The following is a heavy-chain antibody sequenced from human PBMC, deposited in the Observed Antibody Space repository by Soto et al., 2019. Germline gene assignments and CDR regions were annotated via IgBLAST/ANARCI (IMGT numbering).Heavy chain of an antibody. J-gene: IGHJ4*01. CDR1: GFTFTNYA. CDR2: ISGSGGNT. Sequence: EVQVLESGGGLVQPGGSLRLSCAASGFTFTNYAMNWVRQAPGKGLEWVSAISGSGGNTYYADSVRGRFTIPRYNSKNKLHLQMNSLRADDSAVYYCAKGLRFKYYSTSPLDYFDYWGHGTLVTVSS. D-gene: IGHD3-10*01. CDR3: AKGLRFKYYSTSPLDYFDY. V-gene: IGHV3-23*01.